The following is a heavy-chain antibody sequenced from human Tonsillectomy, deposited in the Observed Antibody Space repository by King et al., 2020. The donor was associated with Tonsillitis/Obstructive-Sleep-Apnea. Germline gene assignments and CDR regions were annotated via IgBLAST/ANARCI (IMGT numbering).Heavy chain of an antibody. V-gene: IGHV4-59*08. Sequence: VQLPESGPGLVKPSETLSLTCTVSGGSISSYYWSWIRQPPGKGLEWIGYIYYSGSTNYNPSLKSRVTISVDTSKNQFSLKLNSVTAADTAVYYCARHGYSSSWSHFDYWGQGTLVTVSS. J-gene: IGHJ4*02. CDR3: ARHGYSSSWSHFDY. CDR1: GGSISSYY. D-gene: IGHD6-13*01. CDR2: IYYSGST.